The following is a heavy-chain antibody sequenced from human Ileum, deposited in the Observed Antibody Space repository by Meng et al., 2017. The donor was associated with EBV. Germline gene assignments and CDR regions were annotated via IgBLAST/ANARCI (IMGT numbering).Heavy chain of an antibody. CDR1: GGSISSSNW. D-gene: IGHD1-14*01. CDR2: IYHSGRT. CDR3: ARDPTGGEDHQRV. J-gene: IGHJ4*02. Sequence: LLESGQGGVKPSGTLSPTCAVSGGSISSSNWWSLVRQPPGKGLELIGKIYHSGRTIYNPSLKSRVTMSVDNSKNQLSLKQNSLTAADTAVYYCARDPTGGEDHQRVWGQGTLVTVSS. V-gene: IGHV4-4*02.